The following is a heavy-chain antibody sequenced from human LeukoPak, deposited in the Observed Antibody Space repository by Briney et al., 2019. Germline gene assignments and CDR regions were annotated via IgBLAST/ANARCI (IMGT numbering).Heavy chain of an antibody. Sequence: SETLSLTCTVSGGSISSSSYYWGWSRQPPGEGLEWIGSIYYSGSTYYNPSLKSRVTISVDTSKNQFALKLSSVTAADTAVYYCARRVYSSSPPPYNWFDPWGQGTLVTVSS. CDR3: ARRVYSSSPPPYNWFDP. CDR1: GGSISSSSYY. D-gene: IGHD6-13*01. CDR2: IYYSGST. J-gene: IGHJ5*02. V-gene: IGHV4-39*01.